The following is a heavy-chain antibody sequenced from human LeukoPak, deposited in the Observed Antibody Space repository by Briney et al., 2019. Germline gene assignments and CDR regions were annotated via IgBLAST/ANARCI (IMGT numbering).Heavy chain of an antibody. CDR2: ISDTGGTT. D-gene: IGHD5-12*01. J-gene: IGHJ4*02. CDR1: GFTFSTYA. Sequence: PGRSLRLSCAASGFTFSTYAMSWVRQAPGKGLEWVSAISDTGGTTYYADSVKGRFTTSRDNSKNTLYLQMNSLRAEDTPVYYCAKRIVPTRVFDYWGQGTLVTVSS. V-gene: IGHV3-23*01. CDR3: AKRIVPTRVFDY.